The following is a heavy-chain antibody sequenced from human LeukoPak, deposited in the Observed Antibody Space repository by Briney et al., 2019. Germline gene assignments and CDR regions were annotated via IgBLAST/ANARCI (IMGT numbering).Heavy chain of an antibody. CDR3: AKGRGFGGLFDY. D-gene: IGHD3-10*01. J-gene: IGHJ4*02. CDR2: ISWNSGSI. CDR1: GFTFDDYA. Sequence: GRSLRLSCAASGFTFDDYAMHWVRQAPGKGLEWVSGISWNSGSIGYADSVKGRFTISRDNAKNSLYLQMNSLRAEDMALYYCAKGRGFGGLFDYWGQGTLVTVSS. V-gene: IGHV3-9*03.